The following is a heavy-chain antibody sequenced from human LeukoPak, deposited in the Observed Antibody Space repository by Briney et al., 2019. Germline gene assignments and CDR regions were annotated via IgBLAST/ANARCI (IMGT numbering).Heavy chain of an antibody. D-gene: IGHD2-15*01. CDR3: ARDCSGGTCYSGVVDY. Sequence: PSETLSLTCTVSGDSLTSSFWAWLRQPAGKRLEWVGRIYTSGYTNYNPTLKSRATLSVETSKNQFSLRLDSVTAADAAIYCCARDCSGGTCYSGVVDYWGQGRMVTVSS. V-gene: IGHV4-4*07. CDR1: GDSLTSSF. J-gene: IGHJ4*02. CDR2: IYTSGYT.